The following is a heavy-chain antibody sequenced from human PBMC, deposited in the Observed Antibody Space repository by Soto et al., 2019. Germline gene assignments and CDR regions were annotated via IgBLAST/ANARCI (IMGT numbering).Heavy chain of an antibody. CDR3: AREGPGEAMDY. CDR1: GFTFSSYA. CDR2: ISYDGSNK. J-gene: IGHJ4*02. D-gene: IGHD2-21*01. V-gene: IGHV3-30-3*01. Sequence: QVQLVESGGGVVQPGRSLRLSCAASGFTFSSYAMHWVRQAPGKGLEWVAVISYDGSNKYYADSVKGRFTISRDNSKNTLYRQMNSLRAEDTAVYYCAREGPGEAMDYWGQGTLVTVSS.